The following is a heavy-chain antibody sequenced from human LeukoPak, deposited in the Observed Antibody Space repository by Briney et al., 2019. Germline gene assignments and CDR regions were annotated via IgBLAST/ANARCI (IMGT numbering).Heavy chain of an antibody. Sequence: GGSLRLSCAASGFTFSNFGMHWVRQAPGKGLEWGAFIRYDGSNKYYADSVKGRFTISRDNSKNTLYLQMNSLRGEDTAVYYCARTYSGSYSAFDIWGQGTMVTVSS. D-gene: IGHD1-26*01. CDR3: ARTYSGSYSAFDI. CDR2: IRYDGSNK. CDR1: GFTFSNFG. J-gene: IGHJ3*02. V-gene: IGHV3-30*02.